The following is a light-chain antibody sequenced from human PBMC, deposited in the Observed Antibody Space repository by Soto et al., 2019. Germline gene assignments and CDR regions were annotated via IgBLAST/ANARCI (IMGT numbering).Light chain of an antibody. CDR2: GPS. Sequence: EIVMTQSPATLSVSPGERATLSSRASQRFSSNLAWYKQKPGQAPRLLIYGPSTRATGIPARFSGSGSGTEFTLTISSLQSEDFAVYYCQQYNNWQITFGQGTRLEIK. CDR1: QRFSSN. CDR3: QQYNNWQIT. V-gene: IGKV3-15*01. J-gene: IGKJ5*01.